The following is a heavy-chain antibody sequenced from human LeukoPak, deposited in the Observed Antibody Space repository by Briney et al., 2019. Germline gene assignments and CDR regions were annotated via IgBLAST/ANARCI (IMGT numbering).Heavy chain of an antibody. CDR2: INYSGGSK. Sequence: ASVTLSCKASGGTISSYAISWVRQAPGQGLEWMGIINYSGGSKNYAHKFQRRITMTRDSSTSTVYMELSSLRSEDTAVYYCASRELNYWGQGTLVTVSS. D-gene: IGHD5-24*01. J-gene: IGHJ4*02. CDR3: ASRELNY. V-gene: IGHV1-46*01. CDR1: GGTISSYA.